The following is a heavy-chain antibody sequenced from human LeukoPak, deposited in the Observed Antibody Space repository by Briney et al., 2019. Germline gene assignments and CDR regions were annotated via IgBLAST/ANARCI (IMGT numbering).Heavy chain of an antibody. J-gene: IGHJ6*03. CDR3: AKDAYYGSGSHYYYYMDV. V-gene: IGHV3-30*02. Sequence: GGSLRLSCAASGFTFSSYEMNWVRQAPGKGLEWVAFIRYDGSHKYYADSVKGRFTISRDNSKNTLFLQMNSLRAEDTAVYYCAKDAYYGSGSHYYYYMDVWGKGTTVTISS. CDR2: IRYDGSHK. D-gene: IGHD3-10*01. CDR1: GFTFSSYE.